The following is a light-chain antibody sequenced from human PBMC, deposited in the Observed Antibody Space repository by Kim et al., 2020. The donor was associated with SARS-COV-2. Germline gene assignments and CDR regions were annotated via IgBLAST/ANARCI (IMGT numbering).Light chain of an antibody. J-gene: IGKJ1*01. CDR3: QQYGSSPWT. Sequence: SLGERATLFCRASQIIIDNSFAWYQQKPGQAPRLLIYGASSRATGIPDRFSGSGSGKDFPLTLSRLGPEDFAVYYCQQYGSSPWTFGQGTKVDIK. CDR2: GAS. V-gene: IGKV3-20*01. CDR1: QIIIDNS.